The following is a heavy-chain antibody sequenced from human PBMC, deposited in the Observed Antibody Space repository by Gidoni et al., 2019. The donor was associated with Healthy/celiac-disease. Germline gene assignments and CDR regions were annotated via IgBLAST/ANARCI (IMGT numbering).Heavy chain of an antibody. CDR2: IYYSGST. Sequence: QLQLQESGPGLVKPSETLSLTCTVSGGPISSSSYYWGWIRQPPGKGLEWIGSIYYSGSTYYNPSLKSRVTISVDTSKNQFSLKLSSVTAADTAVYYCARGGDAFYYETADYWGQGTLVTVSS. J-gene: IGHJ4*02. CDR1: GGPISSSSYY. D-gene: IGHD3-22*01. CDR3: ARGGDAFYYETADY. V-gene: IGHV4-39*01.